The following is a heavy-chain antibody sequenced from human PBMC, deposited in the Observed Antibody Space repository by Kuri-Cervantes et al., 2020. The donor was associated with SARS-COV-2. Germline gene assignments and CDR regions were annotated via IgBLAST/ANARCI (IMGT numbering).Heavy chain of an antibody. Sequence: GSLRLSCVASGFTFSSYGMKWVRQPPGKGLEWIGEINHSGSTNYNPSLKSRVTISVDTSKNQFSLKLSSVTAADTAVYYCARGRVWVPDYWGQGTLVTVSS. CDR3: ARGRVWVPDY. V-gene: IGHV4-34*01. D-gene: IGHD2-8*01. CDR2: INHSGST. CDR1: GFTFSSYG. J-gene: IGHJ4*02.